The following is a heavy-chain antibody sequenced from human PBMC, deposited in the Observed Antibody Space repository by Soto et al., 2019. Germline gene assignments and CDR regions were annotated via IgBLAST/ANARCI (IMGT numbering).Heavy chain of an antibody. V-gene: IGHV1-69*13. Sequence: ASVKVSCKASGGTFSSYAISWVRQAPGQGLEWMGGIIPIFGTANYAQKFQGRVTITADESTSTAYMELSSLRSEDTAVYYCARLIRSYYYYYYYGMDVWGQGTTVTVSS. CDR2: IIPIFGTA. J-gene: IGHJ6*02. CDR3: ARLIRSYYYYYYYGMDV. CDR1: GGTFSSYA. D-gene: IGHD1-26*01.